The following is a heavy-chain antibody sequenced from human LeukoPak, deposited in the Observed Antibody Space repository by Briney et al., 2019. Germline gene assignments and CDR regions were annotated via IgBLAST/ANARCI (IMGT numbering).Heavy chain of an antibody. Sequence: PSETLSLTCTVSGYSISSGYYWGWIRQPPGKGLEWIGSFHHSGSMYYNPSLKSRVTISVDTSKNQFSLKLSSVTAADTAVYYCARDTEGVVGLFDYWGQGTLVTVSS. CDR1: GYSISSGYY. D-gene: IGHD2-15*01. CDR3: ARDTEGVVGLFDY. J-gene: IGHJ4*02. CDR2: FHHSGSM. V-gene: IGHV4-38-2*02.